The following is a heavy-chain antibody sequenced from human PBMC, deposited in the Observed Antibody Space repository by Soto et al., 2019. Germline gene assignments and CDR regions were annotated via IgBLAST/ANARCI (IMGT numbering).Heavy chain of an antibody. V-gene: IGHV6-1*01. D-gene: IGHD3-10*01. CDR2: TYYRSKWYN. J-gene: IGHJ4*02. CDR3: ARLYYGSGSQPTDY. CDR1: GDSVSSNSAA. Sequence: PSQTHSLTCAISGDSVSSNSAAWNWIRQSPSRGLEWLGRTYYRSKWYNDYAVSVKSRITINPDTSKNQFSLQLNSVTPEDTGVYYCARLYYGSGSQPTDYWGQGTLVTVSS.